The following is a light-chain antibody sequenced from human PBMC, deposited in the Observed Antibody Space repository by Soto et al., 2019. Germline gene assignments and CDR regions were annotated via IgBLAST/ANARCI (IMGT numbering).Light chain of an antibody. CDR1: QSVSSNY. V-gene: IGKV3-20*01. CDR3: QQYGSSYPWT. Sequence: EIVLTQSPGTLSLSPGERATLSYRASQSVSSNYLAWYQQKPGQAPRLLIYGASSRATGIPDRFSGSGSGTDFTLTIRRLEPEDFAVYYCQQYGSSYPWTFGQGTKV. J-gene: IGKJ1*01. CDR2: GAS.